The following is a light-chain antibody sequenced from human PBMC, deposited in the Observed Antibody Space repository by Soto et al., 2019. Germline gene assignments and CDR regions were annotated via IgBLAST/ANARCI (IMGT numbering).Light chain of an antibody. V-gene: IGLV1-40*01. CDR1: SSNIGAGYD. Sequence: QSVLTQPPSVSGAPGQRVTISCTGTSSNIGAGYDVHWYQQLPGTAPKLLIYGDNNRPSGVPDRFSGSKSGTSASLAITGLQAEDEADYYCRSYDSSLSALVFGGGTKLTVL. CDR2: GDN. CDR3: RSYDSSLSALV. J-gene: IGLJ2*01.